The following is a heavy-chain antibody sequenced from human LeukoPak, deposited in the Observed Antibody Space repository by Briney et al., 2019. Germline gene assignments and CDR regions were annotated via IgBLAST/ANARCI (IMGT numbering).Heavy chain of an antibody. CDR1: GGTFSSYT. Sequence: AASVKVSCKASGGTFSSYTINWVRQAPGQELEWMGGIIPVFGTANYVQKFQGRVTITADESTSTAYMELSSLRAEDTAVYYCAKEGAISSAFDYWGQGTLVTVSS. D-gene: IGHD3-22*01. CDR2: IIPVFGTA. V-gene: IGHV1-69*13. CDR3: AKEGAISSAFDY. J-gene: IGHJ4*02.